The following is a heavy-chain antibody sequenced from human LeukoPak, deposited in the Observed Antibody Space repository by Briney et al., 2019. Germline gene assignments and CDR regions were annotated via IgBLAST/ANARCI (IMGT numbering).Heavy chain of an antibody. Sequence: PGGSLRLSCAASGFTFSSYAMSWVRQAPGKGLEWVSAISGSGGSTYYADSVKGRFTISRDNSKNTLYLQMNSLRAEDTAVYYCAKVGTIFGVVTDYYMDVWGKGTTVTVSS. CDR2: ISGSGGST. D-gene: IGHD3-3*01. J-gene: IGHJ6*03. V-gene: IGHV3-23*01. CDR1: GFTFSSYA. CDR3: AKVGTIFGVVTDYYMDV.